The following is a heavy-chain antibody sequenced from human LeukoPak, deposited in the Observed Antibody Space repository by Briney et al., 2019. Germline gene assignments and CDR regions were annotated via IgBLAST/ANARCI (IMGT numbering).Heavy chain of an antibody. D-gene: IGHD3-10*01. CDR1: GGSISSGDYY. J-gene: IGHJ4*02. CDR2: IYYSGST. CDR3: ARTYGSGSYYNRPISYYFDY. Sequence: SETLSLTCTVSGGSISSGDYYWSWIRQPPGKGLEWIGYIYYSGSTYYNPSLKSRVTISVDTSKNQFSLKLSSVTAADTAVYYCARTYGSGSYYNRPISYYFDYWGQGTLVTVSS. V-gene: IGHV4-30-4*02.